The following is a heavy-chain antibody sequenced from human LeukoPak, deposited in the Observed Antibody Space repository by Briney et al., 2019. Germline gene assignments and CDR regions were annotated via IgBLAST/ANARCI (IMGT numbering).Heavy chain of an antibody. V-gene: IGHV3-30*02. CDR3: ARDEIVVVITFSAFDI. J-gene: IGHJ3*02. Sequence: GGSLRLSCAASGFTFSSYGMHWVCQAPGKGLEWVAFIRYDGSNKYYADSVKGRFTISRDNSKNTLYLQMNSLRAEDTAVYYCARDEIVVVITFSAFDIWGQGTMVTVSS. D-gene: IGHD3-22*01. CDR2: IRYDGSNK. CDR1: GFTFSSYG.